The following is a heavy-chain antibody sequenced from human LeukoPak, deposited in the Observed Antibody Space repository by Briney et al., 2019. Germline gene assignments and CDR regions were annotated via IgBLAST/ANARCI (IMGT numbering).Heavy chain of an antibody. CDR3: VIIVGYKEMATIVGDY. J-gene: IGHJ4*02. Sequence: ASVKVSCKASGGTFSSYAISWVRQAPGQGLEWMGGIIPIFGTANYAQKFQGRVTITTDESTSTAYMELSSLRSEDTAVYYCVIIVGYKEMATIVGDYWGQGTLVTVSS. CDR2: IIPIFGTA. CDR1: GGTFSSYA. D-gene: IGHD5-24*01. V-gene: IGHV1-69*05.